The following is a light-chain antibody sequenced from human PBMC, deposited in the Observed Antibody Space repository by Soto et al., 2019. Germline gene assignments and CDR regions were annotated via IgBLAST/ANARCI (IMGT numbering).Light chain of an antibody. CDR2: DVS. CDR3: QAYDTSLSGVV. CDR1: SSDVGGYNY. V-gene: IGLV2-11*01. Sequence: QSVLTQPRSVSGSPGQSVTISCTGTSSDVGGYNYVSWYQQHPGKAPKLMIYDVSKRPSGVPDRFSGSKSGNTASLTISGLQAEDEADYYCQAYDTSLSGVVFGTGTKVTVL. J-gene: IGLJ1*01.